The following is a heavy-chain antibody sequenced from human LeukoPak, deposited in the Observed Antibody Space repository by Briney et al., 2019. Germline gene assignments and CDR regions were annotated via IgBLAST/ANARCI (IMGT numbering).Heavy chain of an antibody. CDR3: ARSRPYSSSSCAWFDP. D-gene: IGHD6-6*01. V-gene: IGHV1-69*04. J-gene: IGHJ5*02. CDR1: GGTFSSYA. Sequence: SVKVSCKASGGTFSSYAISWVRQAPGQGLEWMGRIIPIFGIANYAQTFQGRVTITADKSTSTAYMELSSLRSEDTAVYYCARSRPYSSSSCAWFDPWGQGTLVTVSS. CDR2: IIPIFGIA.